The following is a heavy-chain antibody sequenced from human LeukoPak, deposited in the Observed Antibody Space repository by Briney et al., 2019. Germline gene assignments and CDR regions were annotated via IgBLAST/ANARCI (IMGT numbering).Heavy chain of an antibody. V-gene: IGHV1-2*02. J-gene: IGHJ4*02. CDR1: GYTFTGYY. D-gene: IGHD5-12*01. Sequence: EASVKVSCKASGYTFTGYYMHWVRQAPGQGLEWMGWINPNSGVTNYAQKFQGRVTMTRDTSISTAYMGLSRLRSDDTAVYYCARVLDSGYPVWDCWGQGTLVTVSS. CDR3: ARVLDSGYPVWDC. CDR2: INPNSGVT.